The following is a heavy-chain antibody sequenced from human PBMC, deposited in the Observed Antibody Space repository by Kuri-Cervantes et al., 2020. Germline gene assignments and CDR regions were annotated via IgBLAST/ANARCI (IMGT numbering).Heavy chain of an antibody. J-gene: IGHJ6*02. CDR3: ARDPRSYFSYYHYYGMDV. D-gene: IGHD1-26*01. V-gene: IGHV3-33*01. Sequence: GESLKISGAASGFTFSSYGMHWVRQAPGKGLEWVAVIWYDGRNKYYADSVKGRFTISRDNSKNTLYLQMNSLRAEDTAVYYCARDPRSYFSYYHYYGMDVWGQGTAVTVSS. CDR2: IWYDGRNK. CDR1: GFTFSSYG.